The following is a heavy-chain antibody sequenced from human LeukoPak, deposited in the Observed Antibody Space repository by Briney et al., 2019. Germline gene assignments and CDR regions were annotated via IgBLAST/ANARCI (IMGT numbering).Heavy chain of an antibody. V-gene: IGHV1-18*01. J-gene: IGHJ4*02. Sequence: GASVKVSCKASGYTFTSYGISWVRQTPGQGREWMGWISAYNGNTNYAQKLQGRVTMTTDTSTSTAYMELKSLRSDDTAVYYCARDRGVVVPAAMGDYWGQGTLVTVSS. CDR1: GYTFTSYG. CDR2: ISAYNGNT. D-gene: IGHD2-2*01. CDR3: ARDRGVVVPAAMGDY.